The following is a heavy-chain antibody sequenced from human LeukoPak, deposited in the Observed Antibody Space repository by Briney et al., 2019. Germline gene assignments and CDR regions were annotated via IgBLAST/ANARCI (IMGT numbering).Heavy chain of an antibody. D-gene: IGHD6-13*01. J-gene: IGHJ5*02. CDR3: ARDRGIGRNWFDP. V-gene: IGHV4-59*12. Sequence: SETLSLTCTVSGGSISSYYWSWIRQPPGKGLEWIGYIYYSGSTNYNPSLKSRVTISVDTSKNQFSLKLSSVAAADTAVYYCARDRGIGRNWFDPWGQGTLVTVSS. CDR2: IYYSGST. CDR1: GGSISSYY.